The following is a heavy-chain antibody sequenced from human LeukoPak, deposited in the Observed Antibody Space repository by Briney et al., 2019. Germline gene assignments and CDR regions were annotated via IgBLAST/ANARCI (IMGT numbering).Heavy chain of an antibody. Sequence: PGGSLRLSCAASGFTFSGSAMHWVRQASGKGLEWVGRIRSKANSYATAYAASVKGRFTISRDDSKNTAYLQMNSLKTEDTAVYYCTRHRDCTNGVCYRYSNWFDPWGQGTLVTVSS. CDR2: IRSKANSYAT. CDR1: GFTFSGSA. V-gene: IGHV3-73*01. J-gene: IGHJ5*02. D-gene: IGHD2-8*01. CDR3: TRHRDCTNGVCYRYSNWFDP.